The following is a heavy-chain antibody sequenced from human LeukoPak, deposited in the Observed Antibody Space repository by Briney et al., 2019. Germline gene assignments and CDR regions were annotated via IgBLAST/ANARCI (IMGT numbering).Heavy chain of an antibody. D-gene: IGHD6-19*01. CDR2: ISSSSSTI. V-gene: IGHV3-48*03. J-gene: IGHJ3*02. CDR1: GFTFSSYE. CDR3: ARDSSGWRADAFDI. Sequence: GGSLRPSCAASGFTFSSYEMNWVRQAPGKGLEWVSYISSSSSTIYYADSVKGRFTISRDNAKNSLYLQMNSLRDEDTAVYYCARDSSGWRADAFDIWGQGTMVTVSS.